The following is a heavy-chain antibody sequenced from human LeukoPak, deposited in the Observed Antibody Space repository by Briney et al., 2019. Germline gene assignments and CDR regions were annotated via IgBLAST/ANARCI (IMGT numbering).Heavy chain of an antibody. CDR2: INHSGST. D-gene: IGHD6-19*01. CDR3: ARGRGYSSGWYAFDY. J-gene: IGHJ4*02. V-gene: IGHV4-34*01. Sequence: SETLSLTCTVSGGSFSGYYCTWIRQPPGKGLEWIGEINHSGSTNYNPSLKSRVTISVDTSKNQFSLRLSSVTAADTAVYYCARGRGYSSGWYAFDYWGQGTLVTVSS. CDR1: GGSFSGYY.